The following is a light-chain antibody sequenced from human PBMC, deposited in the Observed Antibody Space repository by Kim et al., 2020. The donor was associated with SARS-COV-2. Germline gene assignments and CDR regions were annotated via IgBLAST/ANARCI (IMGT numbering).Light chain of an antibody. CDR2: GAS. V-gene: IGKV1-12*01. J-gene: IGKJ5*01. CDR3: QQADSFPIT. Sequence: ASVGDRVTITCRASQDIRTWLAWYQQKAGQAPKALIYGASILQSGVPSRFSGSGSGTDFTLTITNLQPEDFATYYCQQADSFPITFGQGTRLEIK. CDR1: QDIRTW.